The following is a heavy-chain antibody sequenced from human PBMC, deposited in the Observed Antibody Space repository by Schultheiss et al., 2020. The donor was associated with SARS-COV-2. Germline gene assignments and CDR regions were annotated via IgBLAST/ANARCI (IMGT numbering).Heavy chain of an antibody. CDR1: GGSFSGYY. Sequence: SETLSLTCAVYGGSFSGYYWSWIRQPPGKGLEWIGEINHSGSTNYNPSLKSRVTISVDTSKNQFSLQLTSVTAADTAVYYCARGFWGDWFDPWGQGTLVTVSS. D-gene: IGHD3-16*01. J-gene: IGHJ5*02. CDR2: INHSGST. V-gene: IGHV4-34*01. CDR3: ARGFWGDWFDP.